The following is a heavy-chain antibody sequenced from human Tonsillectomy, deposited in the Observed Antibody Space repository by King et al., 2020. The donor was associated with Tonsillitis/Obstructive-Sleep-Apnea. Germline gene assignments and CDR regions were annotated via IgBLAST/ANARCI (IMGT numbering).Heavy chain of an antibody. CDR2: INAYNGNT. V-gene: IGHV1-18*01. Sequence: QLVQSGAEVKMPGASVKVSCKASGYTFISYGISWVRQAPGQGLEWMGWINAYNGNTNYAQKFQGRVTMTTDTSTSTAYMELRGLRSDDTAVYYCARGPSSGSFLGHYSFDYWGQGTLVTVSS. D-gene: IGHD1-26*01. J-gene: IGHJ4*02. CDR1: GYTFISYG. CDR3: ARGPSSGSFLGHYSFDY.